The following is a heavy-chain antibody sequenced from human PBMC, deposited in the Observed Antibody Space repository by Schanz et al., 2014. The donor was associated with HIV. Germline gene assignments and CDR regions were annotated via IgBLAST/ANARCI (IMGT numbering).Heavy chain of an antibody. D-gene: IGHD6-19*01. CDR3: AKGGSDWTPGPIWCQH. CDR2: IWYDGSNK. Sequence: QVQLVESGGGVVQPGKSLRLSCAASGFTFSSYGMHWVRQAPGKGLEWVAVIWYDGSNKYYADSVKGRFVISRDNSNNTLYLQMSSLRAEDTAVYYCAKGGSDWTPGPIWCQHWGQGTLVTVSS. CDR1: GFTFSSYG. V-gene: IGHV3-33*06. J-gene: IGHJ1*01.